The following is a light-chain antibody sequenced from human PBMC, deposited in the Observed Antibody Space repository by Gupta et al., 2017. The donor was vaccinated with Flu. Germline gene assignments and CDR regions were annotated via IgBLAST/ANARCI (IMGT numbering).Light chain of an antibody. CDR2: LVS. CDR3: MQGAHWPWA. J-gene: IGKJ1*01. Sequence: DVVMTQSPLSLPVTLGQPASISCRSSQGLVYSDGNTYLHWFQQRPGQSPRRLIYLVSYRESGVPDRFRGSWSGTDFTLKISRVEAEEVGVYYCMQGAHWPWAFGQGTKVEIK. CDR1: QGLVYSDGNTY. V-gene: IGKV2-30*01.